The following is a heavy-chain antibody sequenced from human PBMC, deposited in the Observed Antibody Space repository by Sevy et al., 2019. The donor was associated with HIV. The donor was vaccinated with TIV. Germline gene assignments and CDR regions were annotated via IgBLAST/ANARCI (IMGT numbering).Heavy chain of an antibody. CDR2: MNEDGTER. CDR3: VREGLGGFSYSLDC. CDR1: GFILSTYW. J-gene: IGHJ4*02. V-gene: IGHV3-7*01. Sequence: GGSLRLSCAASGFILSTYWMTWVRQAPGKGLEWVATMNEDGTERDYVDSVKGRFTISRDNTKTSLFLQMNSLSAEDTGVYYCVREGLGGFSYSLDCWGQGTLVTVSS. D-gene: IGHD3-16*01.